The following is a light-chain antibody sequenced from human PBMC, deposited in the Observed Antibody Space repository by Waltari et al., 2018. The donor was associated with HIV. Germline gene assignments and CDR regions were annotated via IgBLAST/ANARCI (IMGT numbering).Light chain of an antibody. CDR3: QQYQSYSLT. J-gene: IGKJ5*01. CDR2: KTS. Sequence: DIQMTQSPSSLSASVGDTVTTTCRSSQSISSWLAWYQQQPGRAPKLLIYKTSTLHSGVPSRFSGSGSGTEFSLTISSLQPDDFATYYCQQYQSYSLTFGQGTRLEIK. CDR1: QSISSW. V-gene: IGKV1-5*03.